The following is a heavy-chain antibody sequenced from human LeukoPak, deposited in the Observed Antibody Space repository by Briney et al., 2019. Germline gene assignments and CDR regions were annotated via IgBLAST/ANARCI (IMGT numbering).Heavy chain of an antibody. CDR3: ARGISIIGTIFGVVIENWFDP. CDR1: GGSFSGYY. Sequence: SETLSLTCAVDGGSFSGYYWSWIRQPPGKGLEWIGEINHSGSTNYNPSLKSRATISVDTSKNQFSLRLCSVTASGSAVYYWARGISIIGTIFGVVIENWFDPWGQGTLVTVSS. CDR2: INHSGST. D-gene: IGHD3-3*01. J-gene: IGHJ5*02. V-gene: IGHV4-34*01.